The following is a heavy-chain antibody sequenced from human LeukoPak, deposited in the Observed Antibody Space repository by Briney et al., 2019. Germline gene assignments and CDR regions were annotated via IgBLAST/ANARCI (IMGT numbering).Heavy chain of an antibody. V-gene: IGHV4-59*01. CDR3: ARGCMYCSSTSCYYYYGMDV. CDR2: IYYSGST. Sequence: SETLSLTCTVSGGSISSYYWSWLRQPPGKGLEWIGYIYYSGSTNYNPSLKSRVTISVDTSKNQFSLKLSSVTAADTAVYYCARGCMYCSSTSCYYYYGMDVWGQGTTVTVSS. D-gene: IGHD2-2*01. J-gene: IGHJ6*02. CDR1: GGSISSYY.